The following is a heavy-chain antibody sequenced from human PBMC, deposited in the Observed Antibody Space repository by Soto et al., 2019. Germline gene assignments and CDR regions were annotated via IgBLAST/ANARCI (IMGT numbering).Heavy chain of an antibody. J-gene: IGHJ6*02. CDR1: GGTFSRYA. CDR3: AKVTIDGKTGFHYSGMDV. Sequence: SVTVSCKASGGTFSRYAISWVRQAPAQGLEWMGGIIPIFGTANYAQKLQGRVTIHADECTSTANMELSSQRSEDTAVYHCAKVTIDGKTGFHYSGMDVWGQETTVTVSS. CDR2: IIPIFGTA. V-gene: IGHV1-69*13. D-gene: IGHD3-3*01.